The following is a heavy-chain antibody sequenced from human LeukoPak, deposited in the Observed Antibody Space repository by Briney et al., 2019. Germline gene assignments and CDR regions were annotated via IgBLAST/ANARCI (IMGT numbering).Heavy chain of an antibody. V-gene: IGHV1-2*02. J-gene: IGHJ4*02. Sequence: ASVKVSCKASGYTFTGHYMHWVRQAPGQGLEWMGWINPNSGGTNYAQKFQGRVTMTRDTSISTAYMELSRLRSDDTAVYYCARSVSRPPTVAGYWGQGTLVTVSS. CDR3: ARSVSRPPTVAGY. CDR2: INPNSGGT. CDR1: GYTFTGHY. D-gene: IGHD6-19*01.